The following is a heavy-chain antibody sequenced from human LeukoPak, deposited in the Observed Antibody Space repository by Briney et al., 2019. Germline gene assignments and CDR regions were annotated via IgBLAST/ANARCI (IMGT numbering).Heavy chain of an antibody. CDR3: ARVDYYPSGTYINWFDP. D-gene: IGHD3-10*01. Sequence: TLSLTCTVSGGSISSGGYYWSWIRQHPGKRLEWIGHIAESGSTYYSPSLKSRVTISVDTSKNQFSLKLSSVTAADTAVYYCARVDYYPSGTYINWFDPWGQGTQVTVSS. V-gene: IGHV4-31*03. J-gene: IGHJ5*02. CDR1: GGSISSGGYY. CDR2: IAESGST.